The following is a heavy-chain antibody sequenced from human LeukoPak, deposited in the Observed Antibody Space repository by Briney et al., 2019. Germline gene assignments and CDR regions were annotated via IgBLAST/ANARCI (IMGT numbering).Heavy chain of an antibody. CDR1: GFTFSDYW. V-gene: IGHV3-7*01. J-gene: IGHJ4*02. D-gene: IGHD3-16*01. Sequence: PGGSLRLSCAASGFTFSDYWMNWVRQAPGTGVEWVANIKQDASEKKYVDSVKGRFTISRDNGKNSVFLQMDSLRVEDTAVYYCVRGGRGDRPNYWGQGTLVTVSS. CDR3: VRGGRGDRPNY. CDR2: IKQDASEK.